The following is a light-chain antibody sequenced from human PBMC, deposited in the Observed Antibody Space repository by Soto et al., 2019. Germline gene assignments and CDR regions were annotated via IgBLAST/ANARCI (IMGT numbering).Light chain of an antibody. Sequence: DIQMTQSPSSLSASVGDRVTITCRASQGIGNDLGWFQQKPGKAPKRLIYAASSLQSGVPSRFSGSRSGTEFTLTISNLQPEDFANNYCLQHGTFPWTFGQGTKVEVK. J-gene: IGKJ1*01. V-gene: IGKV1-17*02. CDR2: AAS. CDR1: QGIGND. CDR3: LQHGTFPWT.